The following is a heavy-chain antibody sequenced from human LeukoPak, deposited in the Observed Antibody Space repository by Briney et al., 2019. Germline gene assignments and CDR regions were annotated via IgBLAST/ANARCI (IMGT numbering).Heavy chain of an antibody. Sequence: NPSETLSLTCAVYGGSFSGYYWSWIRQPPGKGLEWIGEINHSGSTNYNPSLKSRVTMSVDTSKNQFSLKLSSVTAADTAVYYCARDLYDSSGYYGFDYWGQGTLVTVSS. V-gene: IGHV4-34*01. CDR1: GGSFSGYY. CDR2: INHSGST. D-gene: IGHD3-22*01. CDR3: ARDLYDSSGYYGFDY. J-gene: IGHJ4*02.